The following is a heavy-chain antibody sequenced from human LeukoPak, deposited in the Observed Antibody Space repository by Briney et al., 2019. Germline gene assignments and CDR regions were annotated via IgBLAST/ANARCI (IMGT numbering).Heavy chain of an antibody. Sequence: GGSLRLSCAPSGFTFSSYAMSWVRQAPGKGLEWVAVISGGGSGTYYADSVRGRFTISRDNSKNTVYLQMNSLRAEDTAVYYCAKFDIVVVVAATPQEDAFDIWGQGTMVTVSS. CDR1: GFTFSSYA. V-gene: IGHV3-23*01. CDR3: AKFDIVVVVAATPQEDAFDI. CDR2: ISGGGSGT. D-gene: IGHD2-15*01. J-gene: IGHJ3*02.